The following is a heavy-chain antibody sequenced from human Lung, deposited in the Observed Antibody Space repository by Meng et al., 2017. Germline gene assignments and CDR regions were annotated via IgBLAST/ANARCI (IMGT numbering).Heavy chain of an antibody. CDR1: GYIFTSHY. CDR2: INPSGGHT. V-gene: IGHV1-46*01. Sequence: QVQLVQFGAEVKKPGASVKLSCEASGYIFTSHYIHWVRRASGKGLGWLGVINPSGGHTSYAQKFQGRLSMTTDTSTSTVYMELSSLGSDDTAMYYCARDDWFDPWGQGTLVTVSS. J-gene: IGHJ5*02. CDR3: ARDDWFDP.